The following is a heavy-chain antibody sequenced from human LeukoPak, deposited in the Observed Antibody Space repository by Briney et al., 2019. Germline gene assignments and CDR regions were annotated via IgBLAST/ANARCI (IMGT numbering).Heavy chain of an antibody. V-gene: IGHV3-7*01. Sequence: QDGSEKYYVDSVKGRFTISRDNAKNSLYLQMNSLRAEDTAVYYCARRKRYYDSSGSPYFDYWGQGTLVTVSS. D-gene: IGHD3-22*01. CDR3: ARRKRYYDSSGSPYFDY. J-gene: IGHJ4*02. CDR2: QDGSEK.